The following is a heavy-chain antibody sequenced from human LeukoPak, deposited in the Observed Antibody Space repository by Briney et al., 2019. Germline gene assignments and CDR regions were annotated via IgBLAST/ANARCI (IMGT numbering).Heavy chain of an antibody. D-gene: IGHD1-26*01. CDR2: ISSSSRTV. CDR3: ARARDGSYDY. CDR1: GFTFTSTS. V-gene: IGHV3-48*02. J-gene: IGHJ4*02. Sequence: GGSLRLSCAASGFTFTSTSMNWVRQAPGKGLEWISYISSSSRTVHYADSVKGRFTISRDNAKNSLYLQMNSLRDEDTAVYYCARARDGSYDYWGQGTLVTVSS.